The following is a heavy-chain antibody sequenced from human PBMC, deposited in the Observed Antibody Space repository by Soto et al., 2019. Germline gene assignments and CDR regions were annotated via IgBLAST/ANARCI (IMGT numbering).Heavy chain of an antibody. Sequence: TSETLSLTCTVSGDSIRSYYWSWIRQPPGKGLEWIGYIYDSGSTNYNPSLKSRVTISVDTSKSQFFLKLSSVTAADTAVYYCARDRAYYESSGLYFDYWGQGTLVTGSS. J-gene: IGHJ4*02. CDR1: GDSIRSYY. V-gene: IGHV4-59*01. D-gene: IGHD3-22*01. CDR3: ARDRAYYESSGLYFDY. CDR2: IYDSGST.